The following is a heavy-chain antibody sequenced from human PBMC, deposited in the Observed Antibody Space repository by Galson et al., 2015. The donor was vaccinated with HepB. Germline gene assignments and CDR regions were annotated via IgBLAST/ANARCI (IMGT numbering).Heavy chain of an antibody. D-gene: IGHD6-6*01. J-gene: IGHJ4*02. V-gene: IGHV3-15*01. CDR3: TTDGFSSSAGDFDY. CDR1: GFTFSNAW. Sequence: SLRLSCAASGFTFSNAWMSWVRQAPGKGLEWVGRIKSKTDGGTTDYAAPVKGRFTISRDDSKNTLYLQMNSLKTEDTAVYYCTTDGFSSSAGDFDYWGQGTLVTVSS. CDR2: IKSKTDGGTT.